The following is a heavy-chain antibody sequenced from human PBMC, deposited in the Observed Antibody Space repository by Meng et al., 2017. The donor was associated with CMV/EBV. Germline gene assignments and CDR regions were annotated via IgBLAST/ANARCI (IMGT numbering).Heavy chain of an antibody. CDR2: INPNSGGT. Sequence: ASVKVSCKASGYTFTGYYMHWVRQAPGQGLEWMGWINPNSGGTNYAQKFQGRVTMTRDTSISTAYMELSRLRSDDTAVYYCARDPRIAARRGYFDYWGQGTLVTVSS. CDR3: ARDPRIAARRGYFDY. J-gene: IGHJ4*02. V-gene: IGHV1-2*02. D-gene: IGHD6-6*01. CDR1: GYTFTGYY.